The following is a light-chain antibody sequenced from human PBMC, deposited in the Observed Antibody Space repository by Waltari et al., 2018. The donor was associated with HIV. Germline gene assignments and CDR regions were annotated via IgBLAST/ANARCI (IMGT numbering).Light chain of an antibody. CDR2: EVI. V-gene: IGLV2-11*01. J-gene: IGLJ3*02. CDR3: CSYAGTYTYVL. CDR1: SSDVGGYDS. Sequence: QSALTQPRSVSGSPGQSVTISCTGTSSDVGGYDSVSWYLQHPGKVPKLIIYEVIKRPSGVPDRFSGSKSGNTASLTISGLQTEDEADYFCCSYAGTYTYVLFGGGTQLTVL.